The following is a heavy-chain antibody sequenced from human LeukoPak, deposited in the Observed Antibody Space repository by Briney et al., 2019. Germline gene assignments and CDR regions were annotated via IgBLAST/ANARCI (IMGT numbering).Heavy chain of an antibody. CDR1: GYTFTNYY. J-gene: IGHJ4*02. CDR2: INTNTGNP. Sequence: ASVKVSCKASGYTFTNYYMHWVRQAPGQGLEWMGWINTNTGNPTYAQGFTGRFVFSLDTSVSTAYLQISSLKAEDTAVYYCATRNSYDSSGYYYFDYWGQGTLVTVSS. D-gene: IGHD3-22*01. CDR3: ATRNSYDSSGYYYFDY. V-gene: IGHV7-4-1*02.